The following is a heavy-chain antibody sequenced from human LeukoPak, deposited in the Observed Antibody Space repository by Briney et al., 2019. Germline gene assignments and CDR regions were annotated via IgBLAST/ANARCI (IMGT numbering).Heavy chain of an antibody. V-gene: IGHV4-39*01. Sequence: SETLSLTCTVSGDSISSSRSYWGWIRQPPGKGLEWIGSIYYSGSTYYNTSLKSRVTISVDTSKNQFSLQLNSVTPEDRAVYYCARGSGWSFDYWGQGTLVTVSS. CDR1: GDSISSSRSY. CDR2: IYYSGST. D-gene: IGHD6-19*01. J-gene: IGHJ4*02. CDR3: ARGSGWSFDY.